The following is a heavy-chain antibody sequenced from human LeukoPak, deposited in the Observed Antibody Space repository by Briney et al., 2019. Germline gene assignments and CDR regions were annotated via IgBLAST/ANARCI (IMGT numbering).Heavy chain of an antibody. CDR2: IYYSGST. D-gene: IGHD1-14*01. CDR1: GYSISSGYY. CDR3: ARREPGGPVHY. J-gene: IGHJ4*02. Sequence: SETLSLTCTVSGYSISSGYYWSWIRQPPGKGLEWIGYIYYSGSTNYNPSLKSRVTISVDTSKNQFSLKLRSVTAADTAVYYCARREPGGPVHYWGQGTLVTVSS. V-gene: IGHV4-61*01.